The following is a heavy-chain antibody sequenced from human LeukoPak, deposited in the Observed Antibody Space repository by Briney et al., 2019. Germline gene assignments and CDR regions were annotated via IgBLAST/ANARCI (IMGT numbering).Heavy chain of an antibody. D-gene: IGHD6-13*01. J-gene: IGHJ4*02. Sequence: PGRSLRLSCAVSGLTFKNYGMHWVRQAPGKGLEWVAIIYYDGSENYYADSVKGRFSVSRDNYKKTLYLQLNSLRVEDTAVYYCATDRSLDYFDYWGQGTLVTVAS. CDR2: IYYDGSEN. CDR1: GLTFKNYG. V-gene: IGHV3-33*01. CDR3: ATDRSLDYFDY.